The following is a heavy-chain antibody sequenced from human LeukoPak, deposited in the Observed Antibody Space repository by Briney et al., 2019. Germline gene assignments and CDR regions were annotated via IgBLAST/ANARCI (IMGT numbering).Heavy chain of an antibody. D-gene: IGHD3-22*01. CDR1: GFTFSSYA. Sequence: GESLGLSCAASGFTFSSYAMHWVRQAPGKGLEWVAVISYDGSNKYYADSVKGRYTISRDNSKNTLYLQMNSLRAEDTAVYYCARTSVTMIVVVDYYFDYWGQGTLVTVSS. CDR2: ISYDGSNK. J-gene: IGHJ4*02. V-gene: IGHV3-30-3*01. CDR3: ARTSVTMIVVVDYYFDY.